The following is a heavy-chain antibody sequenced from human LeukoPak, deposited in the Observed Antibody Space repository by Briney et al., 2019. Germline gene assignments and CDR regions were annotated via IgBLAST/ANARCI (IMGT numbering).Heavy chain of an antibody. J-gene: IGHJ3*02. Sequence: ASVKVSCKASGYTYTSYYMHWVRQAPGQGLERMGRINSKSGGTNYAQKFQGRVTMTRDTSITTAYMELSRLRSDDTAVYYCANSGGEEDDAFDIWGQGTMVTVSS. CDR3: ANSGGEEDDAFDI. V-gene: IGHV1-2*02. CDR2: INSKSGGT. D-gene: IGHD2-15*01. CDR1: GYTYTSYY.